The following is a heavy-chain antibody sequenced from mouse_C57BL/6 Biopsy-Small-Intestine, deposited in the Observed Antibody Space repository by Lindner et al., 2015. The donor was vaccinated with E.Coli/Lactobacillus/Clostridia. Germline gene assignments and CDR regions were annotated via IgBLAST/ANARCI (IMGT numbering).Heavy chain of an antibody. Sequence: VQLQESGPELVKPGASVKMSCKASGYTFTDYNIHWVKRSHGKSLEWIGYINPNSGGTGYNQKFKGKATLTVNKSSSTAYMELRSLTSEDSAVYYCARFYDYDWYFDVWGTGTTVTVSS. J-gene: IGHJ1*03. CDR3: ARFYDYDWYFDV. CDR1: GYTFTDYN. CDR2: INPNSGGT. D-gene: IGHD2-4*01. V-gene: IGHV1-22*01.